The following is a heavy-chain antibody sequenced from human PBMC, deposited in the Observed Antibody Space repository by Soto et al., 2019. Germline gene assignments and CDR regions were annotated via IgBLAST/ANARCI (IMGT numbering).Heavy chain of an antibody. D-gene: IGHD2-8*02. J-gene: IGHJ4*02. CDR2: IFYSGTT. CDR1: GGSISSSSYY. V-gene: IGHV4-39*02. CDR3: ARDKITGLFDY. Sequence: SETLSLTCTVSGGSISSSSYYWGWIRQPPGKGLEWIGSIFYSGTTYYNPSLKSRVTISVDTSKNQFSLKLSSVTAADTAVYYCARDKITGLFDYWGQGTLVTVSS.